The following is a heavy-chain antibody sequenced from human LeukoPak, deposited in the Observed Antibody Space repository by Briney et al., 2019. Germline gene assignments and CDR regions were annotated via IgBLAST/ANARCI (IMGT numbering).Heavy chain of an antibody. Sequence: SETLSLTCTVSGYSISSGYYWSWIRQPPGKGLEWIGEINHSGSTNYNPSLKSRVTISVDTSKNQFSLKLSSVTAADTAVYYCAGQVYYMDVWGKGTTVTVSS. CDR2: INHSGST. CDR1: GYSISSGYY. CDR3: AGQVYYMDV. V-gene: IGHV4-38-2*02. J-gene: IGHJ6*03.